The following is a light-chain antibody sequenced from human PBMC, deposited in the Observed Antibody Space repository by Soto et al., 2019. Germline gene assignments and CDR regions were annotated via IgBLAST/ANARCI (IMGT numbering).Light chain of an antibody. CDR2: NVS. Sequence: QSALTQSRSVSGSPGQSVTISCTGTSSDVGGYNYVSWYQQHPGKAPKVIIHNVSERPSGVPDRFSGSKSGNTASLTISGLQAEDEADYYCCSYAGSSCVFGVGTQLTVL. J-gene: IGLJ3*02. CDR1: SSDVGGYNY. CDR3: CSYAGSSCV. V-gene: IGLV2-11*01.